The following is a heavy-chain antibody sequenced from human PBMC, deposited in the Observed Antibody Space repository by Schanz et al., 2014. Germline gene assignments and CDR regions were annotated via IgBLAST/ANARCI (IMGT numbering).Heavy chain of an antibody. D-gene: IGHD5-12*01. CDR2: ISYDGSNK. CDR3: ARDRPSGYALDF. Sequence: QVQLVESGGGVVQPGRSLRLSCAASGFTFSSSAMHWVRQAPGKGLEWVALISYDGSNKHYADSVKGRFTISRDNSKKTLYVQMNSLRAEDTAVYYCARDRPSGYALDFWGQGTLVTVSS. V-gene: IGHV3-30*04. J-gene: IGHJ4*02. CDR1: GFTFSSSA.